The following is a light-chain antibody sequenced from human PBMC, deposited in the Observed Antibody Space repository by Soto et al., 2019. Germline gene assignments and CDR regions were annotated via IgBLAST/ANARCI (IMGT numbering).Light chain of an antibody. CDR1: SSNIGAGYD. J-gene: IGLJ2*01. V-gene: IGLV1-40*01. CDR2: GNS. CDR3: QSYYSSLSGLV. Sequence: QSVLTQPPSVSGAPGQRVTISCTGSSSNIGAGYDVHWYQQLPGTAPKLLIYGNSNRPSGVPDRFSGSKSGTSASLAITGLQDEDEADYYCQSYYSSLSGLVFGGGTKLTVL.